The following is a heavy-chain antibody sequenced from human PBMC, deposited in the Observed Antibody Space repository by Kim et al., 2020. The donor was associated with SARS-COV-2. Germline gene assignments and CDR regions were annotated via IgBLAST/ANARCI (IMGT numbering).Heavy chain of an antibody. V-gene: IGHV1-8*01. Sequence: ASVKVSCKASGYTFTSYDINWVRQATGQGLEWMGWMNPNSGNTGYAQKFQGRVTMTRNTSISTAYMELSSLISEDTIVYYCASQAPTAMVADYYYGMDVWGQGTMVTVSS. D-gene: IGHD5-18*01. CDR1: GYTFTSYD. CDR3: ASQAPTAMVADYYYGMDV. CDR2: MNPNSGNT. J-gene: IGHJ6*01.